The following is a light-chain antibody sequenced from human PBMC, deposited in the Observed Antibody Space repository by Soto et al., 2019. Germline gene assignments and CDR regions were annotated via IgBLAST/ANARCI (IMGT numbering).Light chain of an antibody. CDR3: QQYNSYWT. V-gene: IGKV1-5*01. CDR1: QSSSSW. J-gene: IGKJ1*01. Sequence: QMTQSASTLSAYVGDRVTITCRASQSSSSWVGWYQHKPGKAPKLLIYDASSLESGVPSRFSGSGSGTEFTLTISSLQPDDFATYYCQQYNSYWTFGQGTKVDIK. CDR2: DAS.